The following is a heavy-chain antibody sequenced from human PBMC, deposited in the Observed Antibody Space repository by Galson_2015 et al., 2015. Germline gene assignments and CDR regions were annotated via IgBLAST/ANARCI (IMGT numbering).Heavy chain of an antibody. CDR1: GFTFDDYA. D-gene: IGHD6-19*01. CDR2: ISWNSGNI. J-gene: IGHJ4*02. CDR3: AKGSGGLVLGEGYY. Sequence: SLRLSCAASGFTFDDYAMHWVRQAPGKGLEWVSGISWNSGNIGYADSVKGRFTISRDNAKKSLYLQMNSLRAEDTALYYCAKGSGGLVLGEGYYWGQGTLVTVSS. V-gene: IGHV3-9*01.